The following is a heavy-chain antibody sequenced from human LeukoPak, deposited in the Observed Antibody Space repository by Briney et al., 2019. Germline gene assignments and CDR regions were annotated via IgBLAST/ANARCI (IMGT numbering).Heavy chain of an antibody. D-gene: IGHD3-22*01. CDR1: GGTFSSYA. CDR3: ARAPGYYDSSGYYENWFDY. J-gene: IGHJ4*02. V-gene: IGHV1-69*05. CDR2: IIPILGTA. Sequence: SVKVSCKASGGTFSSYAISWVRQAPGQGLEWMGGIIPILGTANYAQKFQGRVTITTDESTSTAYMELSSLGSEDTAVYYCARAPGYYDSSGYYENWFDYWGQGTLVTVSS.